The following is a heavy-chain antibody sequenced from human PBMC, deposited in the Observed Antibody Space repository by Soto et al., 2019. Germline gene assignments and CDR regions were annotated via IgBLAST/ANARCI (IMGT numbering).Heavy chain of an antibody. V-gene: IGHV1-2*02. D-gene: IGHD6-6*01. Sequence: GASVKVSCKASGFSFTGYYIHWLRQAPGQGPEWMGWINAHSGGTEFAQKFQGRVTLTRDTSISTAYMTLSGLRSDDTAVYYCAKDVTRQLAFWLDPWGQGTQVTVSS. CDR1: GFSFTGYY. J-gene: IGHJ5*02. CDR2: INAHSGGT. CDR3: AKDVTRQLAFWLDP.